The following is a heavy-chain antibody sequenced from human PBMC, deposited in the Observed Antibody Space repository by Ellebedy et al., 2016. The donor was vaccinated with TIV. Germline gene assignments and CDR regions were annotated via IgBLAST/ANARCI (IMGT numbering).Heavy chain of an antibody. D-gene: IGHD3-10*01. CDR2: INGGNGNT. CDR1: GYTFTTYA. V-gene: IGHV1-3*01. J-gene: IGHJ4*02. CDR3: ARGPILWFGELLDY. Sequence: ASVKVSCKASGYTFTTYAIHWVRQAPGQGLEWMGWINGGNGNTKYSQKFQGRVTITRDTSANTAYLELSSLRSEDTAVYYCARGPILWFGELLDYWGQGTLVTISS.